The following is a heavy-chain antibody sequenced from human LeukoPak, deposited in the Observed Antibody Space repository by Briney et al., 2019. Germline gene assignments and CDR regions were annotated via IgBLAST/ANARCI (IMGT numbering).Heavy chain of an antibody. J-gene: IGHJ4*02. CDR1: GFSFSTYW. CDR2: IKQDGSEK. V-gene: IGHV3-7*04. Sequence: GGSLRLSCAASGFSFSTYWMHWVRQAPGKGLEWVANIKQDGSEKYYVDSVKGRFTISRDNARDSLYLQMNSLRVDDTALYYCARDYNGHFEYWGQGTLVTVSS. CDR3: ARDYNGHFEY. D-gene: IGHD5-24*01.